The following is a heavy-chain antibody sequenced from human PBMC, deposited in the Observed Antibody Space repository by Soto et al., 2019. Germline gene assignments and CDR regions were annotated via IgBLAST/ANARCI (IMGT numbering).Heavy chain of an antibody. CDR2: IYYSGST. CDR3: ARSYYDILTGYYFDY. Sequence: SETLSLTCTVSGGSISSYYWSWIRQPPGKGLEWIGYIYYSGSTNYNPSLKSRVTISVDTSKNQFSLKLSSVTAADTAAYYCARSYYDILTGYYFDYWGQGTLVTVSS. J-gene: IGHJ4*02. V-gene: IGHV4-59*01. CDR1: GGSISSYY. D-gene: IGHD3-9*01.